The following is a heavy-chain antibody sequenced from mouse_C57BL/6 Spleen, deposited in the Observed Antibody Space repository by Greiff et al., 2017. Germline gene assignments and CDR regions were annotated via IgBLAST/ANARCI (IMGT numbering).Heavy chain of an antibody. CDR1: GFTFSDYG. CDR2: ISSGSSTI. Sequence: EVQRVESGGGLVKPGGSLKLSCAASGFTFSDYGMHWVRQAPEKGLEWVAYISSGSSTIYYADTVKGRFTISRENAKNTLFLQMTSLRSEDTAMYYCARGNGYFSFAYWGQGTLVTVSA. D-gene: IGHD2-3*01. V-gene: IGHV5-17*01. J-gene: IGHJ3*01. CDR3: ARGNGYFSFAY.